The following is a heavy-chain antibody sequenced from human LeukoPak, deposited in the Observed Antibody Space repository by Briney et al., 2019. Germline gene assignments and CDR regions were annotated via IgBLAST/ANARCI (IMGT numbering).Heavy chain of an antibody. Sequence: SETLSLTCTVSGGSISSYYWSWIRQPPGKGLEWIGYVYYSGITNHNPSLKSRVTMSVDTSKNQFSLKLSSVTAADTAVYYCARENPIAAYPLDYWGQGTLVTVFS. CDR1: GGSISSYY. D-gene: IGHD6-6*01. J-gene: IGHJ4*02. CDR2: VYYSGIT. CDR3: ARENPIAAYPLDY. V-gene: IGHV4-59*01.